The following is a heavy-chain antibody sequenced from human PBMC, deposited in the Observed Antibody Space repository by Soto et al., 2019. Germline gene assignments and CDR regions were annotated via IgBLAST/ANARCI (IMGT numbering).Heavy chain of an antibody. CDR2: IRGGGGST. CDR1: GFTFSSYA. D-gene: IGHD6-13*01. V-gene: IGHV3-23*01. Sequence: GGSLRLSCAASGFTFSSYAMSSFRQAPGKGLGWVSAIRGGGGSTYYAGSGKGRLTSCGDNSKYRVYLQMNSLRAEDTAVYYCAKGDIAAAHFGFDPWGQGTLVTVSS. J-gene: IGHJ5*02. CDR3: AKGDIAAAHFGFDP.